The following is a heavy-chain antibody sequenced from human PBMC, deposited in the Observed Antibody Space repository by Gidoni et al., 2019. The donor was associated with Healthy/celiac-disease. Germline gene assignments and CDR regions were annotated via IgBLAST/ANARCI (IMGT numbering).Heavy chain of an antibody. V-gene: IGHV5-51*01. CDR2: TYPGDSDT. Sequence: EVQLVQSGAEVKKPGESLQISCKGSGYSFTSYWIGWVRQMPGKGLEWRGITYPGDSDTRYSPSFQGQVTISAEKSISTAYLQWSSLKASDTAMYYCARDGAQRGYYYYGMDVWGQGTTVTVSS. D-gene: IGHD4-17*01. CDR1: GYSFTSYW. J-gene: IGHJ6*02. CDR3: ARDGAQRGYYYYGMDV.